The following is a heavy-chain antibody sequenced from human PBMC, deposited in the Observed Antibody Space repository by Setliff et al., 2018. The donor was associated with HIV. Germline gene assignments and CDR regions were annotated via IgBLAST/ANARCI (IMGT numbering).Heavy chain of an antibody. D-gene: IGHD4-17*01. CDR1: GGSFSGYF. CDR3: ARGGRSTVTQWAWFDP. V-gene: IGHV4-34*01. J-gene: IGHJ5*02. Sequence: SETLSLTCDVYGGSFSGYFWSWIRQSPGKGLEWIGEFRHSGNTNINPSLKSRVTISGDTTKNQISLKLTSVTAADTAVYYCARGGRSTVTQWAWFDPWGQGTLVTVSS. CDR2: FRHSGNT.